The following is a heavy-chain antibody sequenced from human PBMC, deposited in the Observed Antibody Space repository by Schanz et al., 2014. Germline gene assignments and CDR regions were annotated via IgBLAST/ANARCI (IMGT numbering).Heavy chain of an antibody. CDR2: LTGSGGGT. J-gene: IGHJ4*02. D-gene: IGHD3-3*01. CDR3: ARDLLVSHYDFWSGNDY. CDR1: GFTFNNFN. V-gene: IGHV3-21*01. Sequence: EVQLVESGGGLVKPGGSLRLSCAASGFTFNNFNMNWVRQAPGKGPEWVSSLTGSGGGTYYADSVRGRFAISRDNAKNSLYLQVNNLRADDTAVYYCARDLLVSHYDFWSGNDYWGQGTLVTVSS.